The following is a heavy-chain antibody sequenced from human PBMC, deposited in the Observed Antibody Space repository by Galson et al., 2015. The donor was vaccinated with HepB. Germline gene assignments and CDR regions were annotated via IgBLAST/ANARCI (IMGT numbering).Heavy chain of an antibody. CDR2: IIPILGIA. CDR3: ARETSKGSGSYYNGDIFDY. CDR1: GGTFSSYA. Sequence: SVKVSCKASGGTFSSYAISWVRQAPGQGLEWMGRIIPILGIANYAQKFQGRVTITADKSTSTAYMELSSLRSEDTAVYYCARETSKGSGSYYNGDIFDYWGQGTLVTVSS. J-gene: IGHJ4*02. V-gene: IGHV1-69*04. D-gene: IGHD3-10*01.